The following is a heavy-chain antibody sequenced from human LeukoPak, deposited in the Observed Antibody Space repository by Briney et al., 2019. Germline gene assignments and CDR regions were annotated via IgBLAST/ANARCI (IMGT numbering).Heavy chain of an antibody. Sequence: GGSLRLSCEASGFTFSSYSLNWVRQAPGKGLEWVAYISTSVSYIYYADSVKGRFTISRDNAKNSLYLQMNSLRAEDTAVYYCARNSLGPSLEYFDCWGQGTLVTVSS. D-gene: IGHD4-23*01. V-gene: IGHV3-21*05. J-gene: IGHJ4*02. CDR2: ISTSVSYI. CDR3: ARNSLGPSLEYFDC. CDR1: GFTFSSYS.